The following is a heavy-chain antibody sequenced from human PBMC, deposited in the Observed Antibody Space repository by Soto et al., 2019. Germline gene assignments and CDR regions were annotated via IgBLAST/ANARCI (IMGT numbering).Heavy chain of an antibody. D-gene: IGHD1-26*01. Sequence: ASVKVSCKASGYTFTSYCISWVLQAPGQGLEWMGWISAYNGNTNYAQKLQGRVTMTTDTSTSTAYMELRSLRSDDTAVYYCARYWPIVGAVHWGQGTLVTVSS. J-gene: IGHJ4*02. CDR1: GYTFTSYC. CDR2: ISAYNGNT. CDR3: ARYWPIVGAVH. V-gene: IGHV1-18*01.